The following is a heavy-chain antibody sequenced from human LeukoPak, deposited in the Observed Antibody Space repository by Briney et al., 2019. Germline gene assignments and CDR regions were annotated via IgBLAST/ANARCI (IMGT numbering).Heavy chain of an antibody. Sequence: GGSLRLSCAASGFTFSSYGMHWVRQAPGKGLDWVAFIHHDGSNKYYADSVRGRFTISRDNSKNTLYLQMNSLRAEDTAVYYCAKRSGDYDTSGYYYYMDVWGKGTTVTISS. CDR3: AKRSGDYDTSGYYYYMDV. V-gene: IGHV3-30*02. CDR1: GFTFSSYG. CDR2: IHHDGSNK. D-gene: IGHD3-22*01. J-gene: IGHJ6*03.